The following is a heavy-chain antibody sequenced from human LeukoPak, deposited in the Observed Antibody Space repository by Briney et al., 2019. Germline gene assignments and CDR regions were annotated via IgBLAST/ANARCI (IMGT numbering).Heavy chain of an antibody. CDR1: GDSISTYY. CDR3: ARFHDIVVVPAAIGWFDP. CDR2: IYYSGST. J-gene: IGHJ5*02. D-gene: IGHD2-2*02. V-gene: IGHV4-59*01. Sequence: SETLSLTCTVSGDSISTYYWSWIRQPPGKGLEWIGYIYYSGSTNYNPSLKSRVTISVDTSKNQFSLKLSSVTAADTAVYYCARFHDIVVVPAAIGWFDPWGQGTLVTVSS.